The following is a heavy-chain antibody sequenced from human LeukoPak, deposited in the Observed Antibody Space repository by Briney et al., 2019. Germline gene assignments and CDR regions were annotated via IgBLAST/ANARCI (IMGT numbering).Heavy chain of an antibody. Sequence: PGGSLRLSCAASGFTFSSYEMNWVRQAPGKGLEWVSYISSSGSTIYYADSVKGRFTISRDNAKNTLYLQMNSLRAEDTAVYYCARGVVAAAWDYWGQGTLVTVPS. D-gene: IGHD6-13*01. CDR3: ARGVVAAAWDY. J-gene: IGHJ4*02. CDR1: GFTFSSYE. V-gene: IGHV3-48*03. CDR2: ISSSGSTI.